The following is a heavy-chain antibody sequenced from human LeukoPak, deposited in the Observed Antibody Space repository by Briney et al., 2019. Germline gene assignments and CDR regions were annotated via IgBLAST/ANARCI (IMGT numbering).Heavy chain of an antibody. D-gene: IGHD6-13*01. CDR1: GFTFSSYG. CDR2: IWYDGSNK. V-gene: IGHV3-33*06. Sequence: GGSLRLSCAASGFTFSSYGMHWVRQAPGKGLEWVAVIWYDGSNKYYADSVKGQFTISRDNSKNTLYLQMNSLRAEDTAVYYCAKWAAAGPFDYWGQGTLVTVSS. J-gene: IGHJ4*02. CDR3: AKWAAAGPFDY.